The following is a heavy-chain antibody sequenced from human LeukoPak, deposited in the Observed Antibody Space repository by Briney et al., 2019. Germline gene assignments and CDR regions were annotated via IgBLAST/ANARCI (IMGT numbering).Heavy chain of an antibody. CDR3: ASRDYYGSGSSDY. J-gene: IGHJ4*02. V-gene: IGHV3-48*01. CDR1: GFTFSSYS. Sequence: GRTLRLSCAASGFTFSSYSMNWVRQAPGKGLEWVSYISSSSSTIYYADSVEGRFTISRDNAKNSLYLQMNSLRAEDTAVYYCASRDYYGSGSSDYWGQGTLVTVSS. CDR2: ISSSSSTI. D-gene: IGHD3-10*01.